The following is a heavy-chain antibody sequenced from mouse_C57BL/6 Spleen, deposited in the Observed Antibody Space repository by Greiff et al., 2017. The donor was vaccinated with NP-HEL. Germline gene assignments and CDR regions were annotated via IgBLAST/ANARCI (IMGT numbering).Heavy chain of an antibody. J-gene: IGHJ1*03. CDR1: GYSFTSYY. D-gene: IGHD1-1*01. V-gene: IGHV1-66*01. CDR2: IYPGSGNT. CDR3: AREGYYGSSYVWYFDV. Sequence: QVQLQQSGPELVKPGASVKISCKASGYSFTSYYIHWVKQRPGQGLEWIGWIYPGSGNTKYNEKFKGKATLTADPSSSTAYMQLSSLTSEDSAVYYCAREGYYGSSYVWYFDVWGTGTTVTVAS.